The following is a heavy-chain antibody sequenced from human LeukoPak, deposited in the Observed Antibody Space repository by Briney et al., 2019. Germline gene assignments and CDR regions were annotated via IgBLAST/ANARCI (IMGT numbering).Heavy chain of an antibody. CDR2: FDPEDGEDGET. CDR1: GYSHIEVD. J-gene: IGHJ4*02. D-gene: IGHD5-18*01. CDR3: AMTDRYAGRRFDY. V-gene: IGHV1-24*01. Sequence: ASVKVSCKVSGYSHIEVDTHWARQAPGKGLEWVGSFDPEDGEDGETHYAQKFQGRVTMTEDASTDTAYMELTSLSSEDTALYYCAMTDRYAGRRFDYWGQGTLVTVSS.